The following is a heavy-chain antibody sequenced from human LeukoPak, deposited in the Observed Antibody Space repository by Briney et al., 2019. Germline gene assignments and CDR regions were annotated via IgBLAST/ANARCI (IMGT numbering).Heavy chain of an antibody. D-gene: IGHD3-16*01. Sequence: ASVKVSCKASGYTFSGYYIHWVRQAPGQGLEWMGWINPNNGGADYAQKFQGRVTMTRDTSISTAYMELSRLRSDDTALYYRARMINIKPFDYWGQGTLVTVSS. CDR1: GYTFSGYY. CDR3: ARMINIKPFDY. V-gene: IGHV1-2*02. CDR2: INPNNGGA. J-gene: IGHJ4*02.